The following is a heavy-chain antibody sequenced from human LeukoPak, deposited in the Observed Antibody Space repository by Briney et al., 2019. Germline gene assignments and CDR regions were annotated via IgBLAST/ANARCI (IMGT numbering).Heavy chain of an antibody. V-gene: IGHV5-51*01. CDR1: GYSFISHW. J-gene: IGHJ2*01. Sequence: GESLKISCKGSGYSFISHWIGWVRQVPGKGLEWMGIIYPGDSDTRYSPAFEGQVTMSVDKSISTAYLQWSSLKASDTAIYYCARPSTTVDWYFDLWGRGTLVTVSS. CDR2: IYPGDSDT. D-gene: IGHD4-17*01. CDR3: ARPSTTVDWYFDL.